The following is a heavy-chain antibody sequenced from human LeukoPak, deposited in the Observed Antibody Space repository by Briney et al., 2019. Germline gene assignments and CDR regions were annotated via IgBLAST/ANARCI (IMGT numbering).Heavy chain of an antibody. CDR1: GYTFTSYG. CDR2: IIPIFGTA. CDR3: ARDMYYYGSGSYSHGDY. V-gene: IGHV1-69*13. J-gene: IGHJ4*02. Sequence: SVKVSCKASGYTFTSYGISWVRQAPGQGLEWMGGIIPIFGTANYAQKFQGRVTITADESTSTAYMELSSLRSEDTAVYYCARDMYYYGSGSYSHGDYWGQGTLVTVSS. D-gene: IGHD3-10*01.